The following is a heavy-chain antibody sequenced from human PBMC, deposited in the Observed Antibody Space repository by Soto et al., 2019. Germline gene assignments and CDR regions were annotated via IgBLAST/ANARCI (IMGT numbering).Heavy chain of an antibody. D-gene: IGHD3-22*01. CDR2: IYHSGST. Sequence: QLPLQESGSGLVKPSQTLSLTCAVSGGSISSGGYSWSWIRQPPGKGLEWIGYIYHSGSTYYNPSLKRRVNKSVHRSRNQLPRMRSSVTTADPAVYYCASMRTAYDRRGCYSWDQGTPSTVSS. CDR1: GGSISSGGYS. CDR3: ASMRTAYDRRGCYS. V-gene: IGHV4-30-2*01. J-gene: IGHJ4*02.